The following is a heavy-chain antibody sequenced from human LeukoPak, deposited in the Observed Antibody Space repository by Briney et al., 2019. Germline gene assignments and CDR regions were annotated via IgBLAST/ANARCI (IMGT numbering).Heavy chain of an antibody. CDR1: GFTFSKHG. V-gene: IGHV3-23*01. CDR3: AKSDLNYGGNPDY. J-gene: IGHJ4*02. Sequence: GGSLRLSCGASGFTFSKHGMNWVRQAPGKGLEWLSGVSPPGGGTYYADSVKGRFTISRDDSKNTLSLQMNSLRVEDTAVYYCAKSDLNYGGNPDYWGQGTLVTVSS. D-gene: IGHD4-23*01. CDR2: VSPPGGGT.